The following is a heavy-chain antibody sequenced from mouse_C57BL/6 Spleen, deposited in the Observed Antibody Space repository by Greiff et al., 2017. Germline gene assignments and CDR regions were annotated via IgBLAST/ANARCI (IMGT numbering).Heavy chain of an antibody. Sequence: EVMLVESGAELVRPGASVKLSCTASGFNIKDYYMHWVKQRPEQGLEWIGRIDPEDGDTEYAPKFQGKATMTADTSSNTAYLHRSSLTSEDTAVYYCTTGAFYYGNYYAMDYWGQGTSVTVSS. CDR2: IDPEDGDT. CDR3: TTGAFYYGNYYAMDY. J-gene: IGHJ4*01. CDR1: GFNIKDYY. D-gene: IGHD2-1*01. V-gene: IGHV14-1*01.